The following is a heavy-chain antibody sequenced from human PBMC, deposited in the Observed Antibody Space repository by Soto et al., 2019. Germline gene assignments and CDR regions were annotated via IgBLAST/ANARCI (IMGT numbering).Heavy chain of an antibody. Sequence: GSTYSNPSLKSRVTISVDTSKNQFSLKLSSVTAADTAVYYCARDSPITMVRGVPYYYGMDVWGQGTTVTVSS. V-gene: IGHV4-31*02. CDR2: GST. CDR3: ARDSPITMVRGVPYYYGMDV. J-gene: IGHJ6*02. D-gene: IGHD3-10*01.